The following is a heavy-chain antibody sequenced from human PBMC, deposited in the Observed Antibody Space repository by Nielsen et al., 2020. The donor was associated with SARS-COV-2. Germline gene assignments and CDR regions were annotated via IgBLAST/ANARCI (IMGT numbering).Heavy chain of an antibody. V-gene: IGHV4-59*12. CDR1: GGSISSYY. CDR2: IYYSGST. CDR3: ASSGYDRRFGY. D-gene: IGHD5-12*01. J-gene: IGHJ4*01. Sequence: SETLSLTCTVSGGSISSYYWSWIRQPPGKGLEWIGYIYYSGSTNYNPSLKSRVTISVDKSKNQFSLKLSSVTAADTAVYYCASSGYDRRFGYWGQGTLVTVSS.